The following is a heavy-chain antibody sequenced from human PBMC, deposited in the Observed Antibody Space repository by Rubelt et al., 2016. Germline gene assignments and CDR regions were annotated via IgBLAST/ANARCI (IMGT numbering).Heavy chain of an antibody. J-gene: IGHJ3*02. CDR3: ARELGVPAATNDAFDI. D-gene: IGHD2-2*01. CDR2: IYHSGST. V-gene: IGHV4-39*07. CDR1: GGSISSSSYY. Sequence: QVQLQESGPGLVKPSQTLSLTCTVSGGSISSSSYYWGWIRQPPGKGLEWIGEIYHSGSTNYNPSLKGRVTISVDKAKNQFSLKLSSVTAADTAVYYCARELGVPAATNDAFDIWGQGTMVTVSS.